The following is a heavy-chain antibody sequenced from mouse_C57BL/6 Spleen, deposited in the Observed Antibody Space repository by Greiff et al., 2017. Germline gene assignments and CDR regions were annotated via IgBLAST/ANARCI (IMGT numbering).Heavy chain of an antibody. J-gene: IGHJ2*01. CDR3: TTGIYYDYDIDY. Sequence: VQLQQSGAELVRPGASVKLSCTASGFNIKDDYMHWVKQRPEQGLEWIGWIDPENGDTEYASKFQGKATITADTSSNTAYLQLSSLTSEDTAVYYCTTGIYYDYDIDYWGQGTTLTVSS. CDR1: GFNIKDDY. CDR2: IDPENGDT. V-gene: IGHV14-4*01. D-gene: IGHD2-4*01.